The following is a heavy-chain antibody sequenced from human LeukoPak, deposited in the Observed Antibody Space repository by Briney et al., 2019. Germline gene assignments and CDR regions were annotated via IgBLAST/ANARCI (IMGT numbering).Heavy chain of an antibody. CDR1: GFTFSNYW. Sequence: PGGSLRLSCAASGFTFSNYWMHWVRQAPGKGLVWVSRINSDGSSTNYEDSVKGRFTISRDNAKNSLYLQMNSLRAEDTAVYYCARDPYSGSYGNYYYYFMDVWGKGTTVTISS. CDR2: INSDGSST. V-gene: IGHV3-74*01. D-gene: IGHD1-26*01. CDR3: ARDPYSGSYGNYYYYFMDV. J-gene: IGHJ6*03.